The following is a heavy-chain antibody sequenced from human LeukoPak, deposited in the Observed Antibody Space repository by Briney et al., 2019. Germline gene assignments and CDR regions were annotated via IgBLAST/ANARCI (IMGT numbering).Heavy chain of an antibody. CDR1: GFTFSSYS. CDR3: ARERSIAARLPGGYFDY. CDR2: ISSSSSYI. J-gene: IGHJ4*02. V-gene: IGHV3-21*01. Sequence: PGGSLRLSCTASGFTFSSYSMNWVRQAPGKGLEWVSSISSSSSYIYYADSVKGRFTISRDNAKNSLYLQMNSLRAEDTAVYYCARERSIAARLPGGYFDYWGQGTLVTVSS. D-gene: IGHD6-6*01.